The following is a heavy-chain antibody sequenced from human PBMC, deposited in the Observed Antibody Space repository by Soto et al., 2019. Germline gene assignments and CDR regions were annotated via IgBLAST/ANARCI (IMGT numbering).Heavy chain of an antibody. CDR3: ARDSYYDRGSGYTPNYGMDV. J-gene: IGHJ6*02. Sequence: ASVKVSCKASGYTFTSYGISWVRQAPGQGLEWMGWISAYNGNTNYAQKLQGRVTMTTDTSTSTAYMELRSLRSDDTAVYYCARDSYYDRGSGYTPNYGMDVWGQGTTVTVSS. CDR1: GYTFTSYG. D-gene: IGHD3-3*01. V-gene: IGHV1-18*01. CDR2: ISAYNGNT.